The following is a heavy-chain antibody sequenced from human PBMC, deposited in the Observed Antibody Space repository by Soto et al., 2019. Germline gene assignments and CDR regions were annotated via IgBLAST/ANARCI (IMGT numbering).Heavy chain of an antibody. D-gene: IGHD2-21*02. CDR1: EFAFSTHA. Sequence: LRLSCAASEFAFSTHAMHWVRQAPGEGLEWVAVISFDGTNKYYADSVKGRFTISRDNSRSTLYLQMNSLRIEDTAVYYCSASRDYNWFDPWGQGTLVTVSS. CDR3: SASRDYNWFDP. J-gene: IGHJ5*02. V-gene: IGHV3-30-3*01. CDR2: ISFDGTNK.